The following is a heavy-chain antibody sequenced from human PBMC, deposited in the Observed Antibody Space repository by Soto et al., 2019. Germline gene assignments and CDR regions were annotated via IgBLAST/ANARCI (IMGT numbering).Heavy chain of an antibody. CDR1: GFTFSSYA. J-gene: IGHJ4*02. CDR3: AKGRIPSLRSFRIAVAGTDY. D-gene: IGHD6-19*01. CDR2: ISGSGGST. Sequence: GGSLRLSCAASGFTFSSYAMSWVRQAPGKGLEWVSAISGSGGSTYYADSVKGRFTISRDNSKNTLYLQMNSLRAEDTAVYYCAKGRIPSLRSFRIAVAGTDYWGQGTLVTVSS. V-gene: IGHV3-23*01.